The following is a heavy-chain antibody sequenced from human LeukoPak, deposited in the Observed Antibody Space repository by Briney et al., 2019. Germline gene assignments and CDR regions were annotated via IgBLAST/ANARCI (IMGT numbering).Heavy chain of an antibody. Sequence: GGSLRLSCAASGYTFSSYDMHWVRQATGKGLEWVSAIGTAGDTYYPGSVKGRFTISRDNAKNTVYLQMNSLRGEDTAVYYCARDLGLRGSNWGQGTLVTVSS. CDR2: IGTAGDT. J-gene: IGHJ4*02. V-gene: IGHV3-13*01. D-gene: IGHD4-23*01. CDR1: GYTFSSYD. CDR3: ARDLGLRGSN.